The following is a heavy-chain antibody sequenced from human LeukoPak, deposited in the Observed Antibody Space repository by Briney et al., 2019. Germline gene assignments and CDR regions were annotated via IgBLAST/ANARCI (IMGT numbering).Heavy chain of an antibody. CDR1: GYSISSGYY. D-gene: IGHD3-9*01. V-gene: IGHV4-38-2*02. CDR2: IYHSGST. Sequence: SETLSLTCTVSGYSISSGYYWGWIRQPPGKGLEWIGSIYHSGSTYYNPSLKSRVTISVDTSKNQFSLKLSSVTAADTAVYYCARYDNVVMRPPTYFDYWGQGTLVTVSS. J-gene: IGHJ4*02. CDR3: ARYDNVVMRPPTYFDY.